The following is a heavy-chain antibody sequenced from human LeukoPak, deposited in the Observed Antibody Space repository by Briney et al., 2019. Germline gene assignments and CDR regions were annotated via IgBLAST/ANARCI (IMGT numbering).Heavy chain of an antibody. Sequence: ASVKVSCKASGYTFTGYYMHWVRQAPGQGLEWMGWINPNSGSTNYAQKFQGWVTMTRDTSISTAYMELSRLRSDDTAVYYCARGEPYSSGWFDYWGQGTLVTVSS. D-gene: IGHD6-19*01. CDR2: INPNSGST. CDR1: GYTFTGYY. J-gene: IGHJ4*02. CDR3: ARGEPYSSGWFDY. V-gene: IGHV1-2*04.